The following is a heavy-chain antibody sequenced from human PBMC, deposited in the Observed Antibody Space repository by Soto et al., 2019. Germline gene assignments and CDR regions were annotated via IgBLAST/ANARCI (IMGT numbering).Heavy chain of an antibody. D-gene: IGHD1-26*01. Sequence: ASVKVSCKASGYTFTSYAMHWVRQAPGQRLEWMGWINAGNGNTKYSQKFQGRVTITRDTSASTAYMELSSLRSEDTAVYYCARGVGATWSGCFDPWGQGTLVTVSS. CDR3: ARGVGATWSGCFDP. V-gene: IGHV1-3*01. CDR1: GYTFTSYA. CDR2: INAGNGNT. J-gene: IGHJ5*02.